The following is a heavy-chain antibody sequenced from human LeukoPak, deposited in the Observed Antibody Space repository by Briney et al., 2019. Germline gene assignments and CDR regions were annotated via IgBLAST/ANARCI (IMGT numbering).Heavy chain of an antibody. Sequence: PSETLSLTCTVSGGSVNSGHHYWSWIRQPPGKGLEWIGYIYYSGSTNYNPSLKSRVTISVDTSKNQFSLKLSSVTAADTAVYYCARVVYKYYFDYWGQGTLVTVSS. CDR2: IYYSGST. D-gene: IGHD1-14*01. CDR1: GGSVNSGHHY. V-gene: IGHV4-61*01. CDR3: ARVVYKYYFDY. J-gene: IGHJ4*02.